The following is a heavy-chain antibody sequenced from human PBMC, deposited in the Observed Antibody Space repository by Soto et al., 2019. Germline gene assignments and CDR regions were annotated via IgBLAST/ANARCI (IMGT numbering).Heavy chain of an antibody. J-gene: IGHJ5*02. D-gene: IGHD6-13*01. CDR1: GGSISSSIYY. Sequence: SETMSVTCTVSGGSISSSIYYWGWIRQPPGKGLEWIGSIYYSGSTYYNPSLKSRVTISVDTSKNQFSLKLSSVTAADTAVYYCAKPYSSSWYNWFDPWGQGTLVTVSS. CDR3: AKPYSSSWYNWFDP. CDR2: IYYSGST. V-gene: IGHV4-39*01.